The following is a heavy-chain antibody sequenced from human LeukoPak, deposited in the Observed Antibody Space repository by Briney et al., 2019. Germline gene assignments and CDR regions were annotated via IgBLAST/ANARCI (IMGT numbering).Heavy chain of an antibody. D-gene: IGHD3-10*01. CDR3: ARDYYGAGLTYFDY. Sequence: PSETLSLTCTVSGGXISRGDYYWSWIRQPPGKGLEWIGYIYYSGGTYYNPSLKSRVTITVDTSKNQFSLKLRSVTAADTAVYYCARDYYGAGLTYFDYWGQGILVTVSS. J-gene: IGHJ4*02. CDR1: GGXISRGDYY. CDR2: IYYSGGT. V-gene: IGHV4-30-4*01.